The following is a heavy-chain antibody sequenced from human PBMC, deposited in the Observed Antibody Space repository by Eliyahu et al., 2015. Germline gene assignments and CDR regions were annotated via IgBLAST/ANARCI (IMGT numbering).Heavy chain of an antibody. D-gene: IGHD3-16*01. CDR2: IDWDDGK. J-gene: IGHJ4*02. Sequence: QVTXRESXPALVKPTXTLTLTCTFSGFSLSGSGMXVSWIRQPPGKALEWLALIDWDDGKYYSTSLKTRLTISKDTSRNQVVLTMTNMDPVDTATXYCARIGGNYYFDYWGRGTLVTVSS. CDR1: GFSLSGSGMX. V-gene: IGHV2-70*01. CDR3: ARIGGNYYFDY.